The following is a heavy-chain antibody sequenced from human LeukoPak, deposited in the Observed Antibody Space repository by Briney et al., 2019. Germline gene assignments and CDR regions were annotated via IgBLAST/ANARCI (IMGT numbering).Heavy chain of an antibody. Sequence: PGGSLRLSCAASGFALSSYAMSWVRQAPGKGLEWVSATSSSDAGTYHAESVRGRFTISRDNSKNTLYLQMNSLRAEDTAVYYCAKVRWDNSGWYYLDNWGQGTLVTVSS. D-gene: IGHD6-19*01. J-gene: IGHJ4*02. V-gene: IGHV3-23*01. CDR2: TSSSDAGT. CDR3: AKVRWDNSGWYYLDN. CDR1: GFALSSYA.